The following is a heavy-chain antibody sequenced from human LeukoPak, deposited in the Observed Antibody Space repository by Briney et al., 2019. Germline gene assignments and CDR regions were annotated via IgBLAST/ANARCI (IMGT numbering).Heavy chain of an antibody. V-gene: IGHV3-7*01. CDR2: IKQDGSEK. CDR1: GFTFSSYW. CDR3: ARDENPPMTIFDY. Sequence: PGGSLRLSCAASGFTFSSYWMSWVRQAPGKGLEWVANIKQDGSEKYYVDSVKGRFTISRDNAKNSLYLQMNSLRAEDTAVYYCARDENPPMTIFDYWGQGTLVTVSS. D-gene: IGHD4/OR15-4a*01. J-gene: IGHJ4*02.